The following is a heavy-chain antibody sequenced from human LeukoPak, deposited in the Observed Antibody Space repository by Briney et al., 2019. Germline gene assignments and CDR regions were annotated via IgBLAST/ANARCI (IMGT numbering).Heavy chain of an antibody. CDR2: INHSGST. V-gene: IGHV4-34*01. Sequence: PSETLSLTCAVYGGSFSGYYWSWIRQPPGKGLEWIGEINHSGSTNYNPSLKSRVTISVDTSKNQFSLKLSSVTAADTAVYYCARRLITYYYGSGSYYFDYWGQGTLVTVSS. J-gene: IGHJ4*02. D-gene: IGHD3-10*01. CDR3: ARRLITYYYGSGSYYFDY. CDR1: GGSFSGYY.